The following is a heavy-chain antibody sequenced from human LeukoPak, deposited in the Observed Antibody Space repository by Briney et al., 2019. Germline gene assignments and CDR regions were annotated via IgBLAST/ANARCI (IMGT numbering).Heavy chain of an antibody. V-gene: IGHV3-23*01. CDR3: ARVAGDYGGNWYAFDI. Sequence: PGGSLRLSCAATGLTFSTYAMSWVRQTPAKGLEWVSAISGSGVRTYYADAVRGRFSISRDNSKNMLYLQMNSLRAEDTAVYYCARVAGDYGGNWYAFDIWGQGTMVTVSS. CDR2: ISGSGVRT. J-gene: IGHJ3*02. D-gene: IGHD4-23*01. CDR1: GLTFSTYA.